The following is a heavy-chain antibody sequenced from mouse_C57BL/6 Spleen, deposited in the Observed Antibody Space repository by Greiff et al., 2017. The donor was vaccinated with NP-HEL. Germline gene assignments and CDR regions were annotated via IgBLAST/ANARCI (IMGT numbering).Heavy chain of an antibody. CDR2: IHPNSGST. CDR3: ARCYYGSSSYAMDY. V-gene: IGHV1-64*01. D-gene: IGHD1-1*01. Sequence: QVQLQQPGAELVKPGASVKLSCKASGYTFTSYWMHWVKQRPGQGLEWIGMIHPNSGSTNYNEKFKSKATLTVDKSSSTAYMQLSSLTSEDSADYYCARCYYGSSSYAMDYWGQGTSVTVSS. CDR1: GYTFTSYW. J-gene: IGHJ4*01.